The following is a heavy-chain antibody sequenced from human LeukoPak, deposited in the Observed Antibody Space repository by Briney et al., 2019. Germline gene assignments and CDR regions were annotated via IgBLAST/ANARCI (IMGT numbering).Heavy chain of an antibody. CDR1: GYIFRNYG. CDR2: ISGYNGNT. J-gene: IGHJ4*02. V-gene: IGHV1-18*01. Sequence: ASVKVSCKASGYIFRNYGISWVRQAPGQGLEWMGWISGYNGNTKYAQKVQGRVTMTTDTSTSTAYMELRSLRSDDTAVYYCARDPWRYSSGSGSFDYWGQGTLVTVSS. CDR3: ARDPWRYSSGSGSFDY. D-gene: IGHD6-19*01.